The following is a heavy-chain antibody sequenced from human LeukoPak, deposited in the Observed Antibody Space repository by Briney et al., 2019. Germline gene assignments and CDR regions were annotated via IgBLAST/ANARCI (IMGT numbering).Heavy chain of an antibody. J-gene: IGHJ3*02. V-gene: IGHV4-30-2*01. Sequence: SETLSLTCAVSGGSISSGGYSWSWIRQPPGKGLECIGYIYHSGRTYYNPSLYSRLTISVDTSKNQFSLNLSSVTAADTAVYFCARAGTRAGGAFDIWGQGTMVTVSS. CDR3: ARAGTRAGGAFDI. CDR2: IYHSGRT. CDR1: GGSISSGGYS. D-gene: IGHD4-23*01.